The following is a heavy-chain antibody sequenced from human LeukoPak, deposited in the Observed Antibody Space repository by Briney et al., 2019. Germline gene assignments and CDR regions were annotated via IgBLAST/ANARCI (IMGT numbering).Heavy chain of an antibody. CDR2: IYHSGST. V-gene: IGHV4-4*02. J-gene: IGHJ6*02. D-gene: IGHD2-15*01. CDR1: GGSISSSNW. Sequence: SGTLSLTCAVSGGSISSSNWWSWVRQPPGKGLEWIGEIYHSGSTNYNPSLKSRVTISVDTSKNQFSLKLSSVTAADTAVYYCARAPARLWYYYYGMDVWGQGTTVTVSS. CDR3: ARAPARLWYYYYGMDV.